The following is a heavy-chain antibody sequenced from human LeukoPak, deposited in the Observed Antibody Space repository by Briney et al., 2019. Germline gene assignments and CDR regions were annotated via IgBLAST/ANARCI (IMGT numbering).Heavy chain of an antibody. V-gene: IGHV1-24*01. Sequence: ASVKVSCKVSGYTLTELSMHWVRQAPGKGLEWMGGFDPEDSETIYAQKFQGRVTMTEDTSTDTAYMEVSSLTSDDTAVYYCETAPRAAAGSVYWGQGTLVTVSS. CDR1: GYTLTELS. CDR2: FDPEDSET. CDR3: ETAPRAAAGSVY. J-gene: IGHJ4*02. D-gene: IGHD6-13*01.